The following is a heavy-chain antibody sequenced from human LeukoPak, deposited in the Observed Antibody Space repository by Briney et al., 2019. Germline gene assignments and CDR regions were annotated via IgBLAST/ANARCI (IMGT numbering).Heavy chain of an antibody. CDR1: GGSISSYY. Sequence: SETLSLTCTVSGGSISSYYWSWIRQPPGKGLEWIGYIYYSGSTNYNPSLKSRVTISVDTSKNQFSLKLSSVTAADTAAYYCARSYSSGWSPGDDAFDIWGQGTMVTVSS. CDR2: IYYSGST. D-gene: IGHD6-19*01. V-gene: IGHV4-59*01. J-gene: IGHJ3*02. CDR3: ARSYSSGWSPGDDAFDI.